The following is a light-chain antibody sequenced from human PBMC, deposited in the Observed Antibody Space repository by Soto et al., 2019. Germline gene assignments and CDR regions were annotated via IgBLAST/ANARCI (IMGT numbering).Light chain of an antibody. J-gene: IGKJ5*01. CDR1: QGISSY. V-gene: IGKV1-8*01. CDR2: AAS. CDR3: QQYYSYPSIT. Sequence: AIRMTQSPSSLSASTGDRVTITCRASQGISSYLAWYQQKPGKAPKLLIYAASTLQSGVPSRFSGSGSGTDFTLTSSCLQSEDFATYYCQQYYSYPSITFGQGTRLEMK.